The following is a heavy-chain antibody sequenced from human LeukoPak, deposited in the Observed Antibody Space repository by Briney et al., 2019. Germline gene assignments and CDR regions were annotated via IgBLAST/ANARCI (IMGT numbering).Heavy chain of an antibody. V-gene: IGHV4-59*01. CDR2: IYYSGST. D-gene: IGHD2-15*01. CDR1: GGSISSYY. Sequence: PSETLSLTCTVSGGSISSYYWSWIRQPPGKGLEWIGYIYYSGSTNYNPSLKSRVTISVDMSKNQFSPKLSSVTAAETAVYYCARDRSEFDYWGQGALVTVSS. CDR3: ARDRSEFDY. J-gene: IGHJ4*02.